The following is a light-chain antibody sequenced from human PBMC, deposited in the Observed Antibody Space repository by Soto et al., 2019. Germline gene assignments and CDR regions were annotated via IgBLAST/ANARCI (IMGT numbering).Light chain of an antibody. CDR3: QQYGSSPPIT. Sequence: EIVLTQSPGTLSLSPGERATLSCRASQSVSSSYLAWYQQKTGQAPRLLIYGASSRATGIPDSFSGSGSGTDFTLTISRLEPEEFAVYYCQQYGSSPPITFGQGTRLEIK. CDR2: GAS. V-gene: IGKV3-20*01. J-gene: IGKJ5*01. CDR1: QSVSSSY.